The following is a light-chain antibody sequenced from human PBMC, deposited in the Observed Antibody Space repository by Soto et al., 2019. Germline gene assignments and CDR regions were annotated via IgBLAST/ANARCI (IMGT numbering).Light chain of an antibody. J-gene: IGLJ1*01. CDR1: SSDIGAYDH. Sequence: QSVLTQPASVSGTPGQSITISCSGTSSDIGAYDHVAWFQQFPGKTPKLVIYSVSNRLSGVSYRFSGSKFGNTASLTISGLQADDEADYYCISYTVSRSYVFGPGTKVTVL. V-gene: IGLV2-14*01. CDR3: ISYTVSRSYV. CDR2: SVS.